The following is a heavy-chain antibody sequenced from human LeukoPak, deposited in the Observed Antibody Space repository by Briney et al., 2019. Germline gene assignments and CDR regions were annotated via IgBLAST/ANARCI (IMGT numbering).Heavy chain of an antibody. Sequence: SSETLSLTCAVYGGSFSNYYWSWIRQPPGKGLEWIGEIDHSGSTNYNPSLKSRLTISVDTSKKQFSLKLSSVTAADTAVYYCARAPVRVAAVGKYFDYWGQGTLVTASS. D-gene: IGHD6-13*01. CDR1: GGSFSNYY. V-gene: IGHV4-34*01. J-gene: IGHJ4*02. CDR3: ARAPVRVAAVGKYFDY. CDR2: IDHSGST.